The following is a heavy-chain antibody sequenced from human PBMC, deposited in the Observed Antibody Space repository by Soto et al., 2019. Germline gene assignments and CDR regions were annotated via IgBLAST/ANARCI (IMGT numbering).Heavy chain of an antibody. D-gene: IGHD6-19*01. V-gene: IGHV3-23*01. Sequence: EVQLLESGGGLVQPGGSLRLSCAASGFTFSSYAMSWVRQAPGKGLEWVSAISGSGGSTYYADSVKGRFTISRYNSKNTLYLQMHSLRAEDTAVYYCAKDQRGSGCSYWGQGTLVTVSS. J-gene: IGHJ4*02. CDR1: GFTFSSYA. CDR2: ISGSGGST. CDR3: AKDQRGSGCSY.